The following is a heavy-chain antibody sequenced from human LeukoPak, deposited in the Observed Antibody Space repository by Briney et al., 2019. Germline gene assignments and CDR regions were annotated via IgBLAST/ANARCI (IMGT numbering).Heavy chain of an antibody. J-gene: IGHJ5*02. Sequence: PGGSLRLSCAASGFTFSSYAMHWVRQAPGKGLEWVAVISYDGSNKYYADSVKGRFTISRDNSKNTLYLQMNSLRAEDTAVYYCARDLGRPDYPDWFDPWGQGTLVTVSS. D-gene: IGHD4-11*01. V-gene: IGHV3-30-3*01. CDR1: GFTFSSYA. CDR3: ARDLGRPDYPDWFDP. CDR2: ISYDGSNK.